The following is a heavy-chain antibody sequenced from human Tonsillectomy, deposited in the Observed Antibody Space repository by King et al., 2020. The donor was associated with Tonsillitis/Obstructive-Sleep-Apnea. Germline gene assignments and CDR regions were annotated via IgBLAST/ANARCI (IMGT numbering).Heavy chain of an antibody. CDR3: VRPRGVGPSSNWFDP. CDR2: ISGFNGNT. Sequence: VQLVQSGAEVKKPGASVKVSCKASGYIFNSYGISWVRQAPGQGLEWMGWISGFNGNTEYAQKLQGRVTMTTDTSTSTAYMELRSLRSDDTAVYYCVRPRGVGPSSNWFDPWGQGTLVTVSS. CDR1: GYIFNSYG. D-gene: IGHD1-26*01. V-gene: IGHV1-18*01. J-gene: IGHJ5*02.